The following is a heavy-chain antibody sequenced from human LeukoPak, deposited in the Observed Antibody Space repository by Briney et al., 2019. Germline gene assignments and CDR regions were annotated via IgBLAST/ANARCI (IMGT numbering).Heavy chain of an antibody. CDR3: ARNGVPAALGNYYYGMDV. V-gene: IGHV4-4*07. J-gene: IGHJ6*02. Sequence: PSETLSLTCTVSGGSISSYYWSWIRQPAGKRLEWIGRISSSGSTNYNPSLKSRVTMSVDSSKNQFSLILISVTAADTAVYYCARNGVPAALGNYYYGMDVWGQGTTVTVSS. CDR2: ISSSGST. D-gene: IGHD2-2*01. CDR1: GGSISSYY.